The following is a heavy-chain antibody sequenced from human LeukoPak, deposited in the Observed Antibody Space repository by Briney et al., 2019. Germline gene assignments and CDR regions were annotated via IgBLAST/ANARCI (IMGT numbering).Heavy chain of an antibody. V-gene: IGHV5-51*01. D-gene: IGHD2-21*01. J-gene: IGHJ4*01. Sequence: GESLKISCKGGGYSFTTYWVAWVRRVPGKDLEWMGIIYPDDSDTRYNPSFRGHATISADKSINTAYLQWNSLRASDTAIYYCARLHTVVRFLDFWGHGTQVTVSS. CDR2: IYPDDSDT. CDR3: ARLHTVVRFLDF. CDR1: GYSFTTYW.